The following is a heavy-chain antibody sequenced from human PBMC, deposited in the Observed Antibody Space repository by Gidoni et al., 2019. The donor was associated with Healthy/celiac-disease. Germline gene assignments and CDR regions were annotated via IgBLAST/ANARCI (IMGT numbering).Heavy chain of an antibody. Sequence: QLQLQESGPGLVRPSETLSVTCTVSGGSISRSSYYWGWSRQPPGKGLAWIGSIYYSGSTYYNPSLKSRVTISVDTSKNQFSLKLSSVTAADPAVYYCAREGGIAAAGTGSYFDYWGQGTLVTVSS. V-gene: IGHV4-39*07. CDR3: AREGGIAAAGTGSYFDY. D-gene: IGHD6-13*01. CDR2: IYYSGST. J-gene: IGHJ4*02. CDR1: GGSISRSSYY.